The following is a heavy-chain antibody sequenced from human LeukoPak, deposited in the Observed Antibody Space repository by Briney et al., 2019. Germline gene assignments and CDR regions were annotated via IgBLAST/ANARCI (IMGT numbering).Heavy chain of an antibody. CDR2: IKENGNEQ. D-gene: IGHD2-2*01. J-gene: IGHJ4*02. Sequence: PGGSLRLSWAASGFTFNAYWMSWVRQAPGKGPEWVAHIKENGNEQRYADSVEGRFTVCRDNAKKSLCLEMNNLRVEDTAVYYCARTVTVPAMRWFFDYWGQGTLVTVSS. CDR1: GFTFNAYW. V-gene: IGHV3-7*01. CDR3: ARTVTVPAMRWFFDY.